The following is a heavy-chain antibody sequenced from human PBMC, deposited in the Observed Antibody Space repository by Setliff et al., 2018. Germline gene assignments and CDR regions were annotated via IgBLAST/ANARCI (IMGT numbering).Heavy chain of an antibody. CDR2: IYYSGST. D-gene: IGHD6-19*01. J-gene: IGHJ6*03. V-gene: IGHV4-31*03. CDR3: ARAISGWYSAHYYYMDV. Sequence: SETLSLTCTVSGGSISSGGYYWSWIRQHPGKGLEWIGYIYYSGSTYYNPSLKSRLTISVDKSKNQFSLRLSSVTAADSAVYYCARAISGWYSAHYYYMDVWGKGTTVTVSS. CDR1: GGSISSGGYY.